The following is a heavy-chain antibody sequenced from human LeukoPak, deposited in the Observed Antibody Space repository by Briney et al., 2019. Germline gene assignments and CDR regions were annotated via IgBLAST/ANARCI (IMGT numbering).Heavy chain of an antibody. V-gene: IGHV3-20*04. J-gene: IGHJ4*02. CDR3: ARDCGGDCYSDY. Sequence: GGSLRLSCAASGFTFNDYGMSWVRQAPGKGLEWVSGINWNGGRTGYADSMKGRFIISRDNAKNSLYLQVNSLRAEDTALYYCARDCGGDCYSDYWGQGTLVTVSS. CDR2: INWNGGRT. D-gene: IGHD2-21*02. CDR1: GFTFNDYG.